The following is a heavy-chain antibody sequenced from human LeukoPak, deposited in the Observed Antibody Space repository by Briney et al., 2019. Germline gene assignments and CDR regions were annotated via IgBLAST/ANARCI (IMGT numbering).Heavy chain of an antibody. D-gene: IGHD4-17*01. V-gene: IGHV5-51*01. CDR2: IYPGDSDT. J-gene: IGHJ3*02. CDR1: GYSFTSYW. Sequence: NHGESLKISCKGSGYSFTSYWIGWVRQMPGKGLEWMGVIYPGDSDTRYSPSFQGQVTISADKSISTAYLQWSSLKASDTAMYYCATTTVTSAFDIWGQGTMVTVSS. CDR3: ATTTVTSAFDI.